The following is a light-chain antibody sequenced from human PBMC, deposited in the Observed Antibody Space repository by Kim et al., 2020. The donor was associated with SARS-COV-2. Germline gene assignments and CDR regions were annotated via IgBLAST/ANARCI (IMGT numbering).Light chain of an antibody. CDR3: SSYTSSSTVV. V-gene: IGLV2-14*03. Sequence: GQSITISRTGTSSDVCGYNYVSWYQQHPGKAPKLMIYDVSNRPSGVSNRFSGSKSGNTASLTISGLQAEDEADYYCSSYTSSSTVVFGGGTQLTVL. CDR2: DVS. J-gene: IGLJ2*01. CDR1: SSDVCGYNY.